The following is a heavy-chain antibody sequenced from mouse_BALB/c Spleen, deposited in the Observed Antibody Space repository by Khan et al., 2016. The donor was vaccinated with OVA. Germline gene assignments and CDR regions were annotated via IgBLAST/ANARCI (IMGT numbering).Heavy chain of an antibody. Sequence: QVQLQQPGAELVKPGTSVKISCKASDYTFTSYYMYWVKQRPGQGLEWIGGINPNNGDSNFNEKFKSKATLTVDKSSSTAYMQLGILTSEDSAVYYCARSGYCNPCAYWGQGTLVTVSA. V-gene: IGHV1S81*02. CDR3: ARSGYCNPCAY. D-gene: IGHD2-1*01. CDR1: DYTFTSYY. CDR2: INPNNGDS. J-gene: IGHJ3*01.